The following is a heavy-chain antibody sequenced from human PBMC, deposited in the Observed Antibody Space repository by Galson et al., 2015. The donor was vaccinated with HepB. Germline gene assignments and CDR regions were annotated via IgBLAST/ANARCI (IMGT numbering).Heavy chain of an antibody. J-gene: IGHJ4*02. V-gene: IGHV3-30*02. CDR1: GFTFSSYG. CDR2: IRYDGSNK. Sequence: SLRLSCAASGFTFSSYGMHWVRQAPGKGLEWVAFIRYDGSNKYYADSVKGRFTISRDNSKNTLYLQMNSLRAEDTAVYYCADAGLRYFDWSYFDYWGQGTLVTVSS. D-gene: IGHD3-9*01. CDR3: ADAGLRYFDWSYFDY.